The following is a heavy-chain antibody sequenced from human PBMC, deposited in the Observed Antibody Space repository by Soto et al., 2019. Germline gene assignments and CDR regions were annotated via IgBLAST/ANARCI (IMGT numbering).Heavy chain of an antibody. Sequence: SETLSLTCTVSGGSISSYYWSWIRQPPGKGLEWIGYIYYSGSTNYNPSLKSRVTISVDTSKNQFSLKLSSVTAADTAVYYCARGPDFDILTGFFWAFEIWGQGTMVNVSS. J-gene: IGHJ3*02. V-gene: IGHV4-59*01. CDR2: IYYSGST. CDR1: GGSISSYY. D-gene: IGHD3-9*01. CDR3: ARGPDFDILTGFFWAFEI.